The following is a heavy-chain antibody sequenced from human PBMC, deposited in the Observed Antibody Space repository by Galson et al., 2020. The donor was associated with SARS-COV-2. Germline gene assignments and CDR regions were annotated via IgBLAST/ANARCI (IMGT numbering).Heavy chain of an antibody. Sequence: GGSLRLSCAASGFTFSSYGMHWVRQAPGKGLEWVAFIRYDGSKKYYADSVKGRFTISRDNSKNTLYLQMNSLRAEDTAVYYCAKVRAAGTDLDYFDDGGQGTLVTVSS. CDR3: AKVRAAGTDLDYFDD. CDR2: IRYDGSKK. J-gene: IGHJ4*02. V-gene: IGHV3-30*02. CDR1: GFTFSSYG. D-gene: IGHD6-13*01.